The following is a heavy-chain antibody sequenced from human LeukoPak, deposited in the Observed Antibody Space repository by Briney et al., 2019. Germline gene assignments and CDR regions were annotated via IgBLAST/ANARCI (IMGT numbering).Heavy chain of an antibody. D-gene: IGHD2-2*02. CDR2: IYSSGST. V-gene: IGHV4-4*07. CDR1: GGSISSYY. J-gene: IGHJ6*03. CDR3: ARSPYCSSTSCYTAYYYYYMDV. Sequence: SETLSLTCTVSGGSISSYYWIWIRQPAGKGLEWIGRIYSSGSTNYNPSLKSRVTMSVDTSKNQFSLKLSSVTAAATAVYYCARSPYCSSTSCYTAYYYYYMDVWGKGTTVTVSS.